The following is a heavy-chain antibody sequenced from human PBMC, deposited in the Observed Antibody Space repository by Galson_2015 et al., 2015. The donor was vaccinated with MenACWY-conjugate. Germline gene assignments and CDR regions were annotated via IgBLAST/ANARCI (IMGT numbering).Heavy chain of an antibody. V-gene: IGHV3-23*01. J-gene: IGHJ5*02. CDR1: GFTFSSYA. Sequence: SLRLSCAASGFTFSSYAMSWVRQAPGKGLEWVSTIRDSGISTYYADSVKGRFTISRDNAKKLLYLQMNSLRAEDAAFYYCARDSKHYGGNSGEFDPWGQGTLVTVSS. CDR3: ARDSKHYGGNSGEFDP. D-gene: IGHD4-23*01. CDR2: IRDSGIST.